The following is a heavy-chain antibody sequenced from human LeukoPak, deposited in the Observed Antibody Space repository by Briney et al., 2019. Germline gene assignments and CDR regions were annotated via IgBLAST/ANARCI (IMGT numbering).Heavy chain of an antibody. CDR2: FILIFGTT. J-gene: IGHJ6*03. Sequence: GASVKVSCKASGGSFSSYAITWVRQAPGQGFERMGGFILIFGTTNYAQKFQGRVTITTDESTSTACMELSSLRSDDTAVYYCARGIIAARPPIDYYYYYMDVWGKGTTVTVSS. CDR1: GGSFSSYA. D-gene: IGHD6-6*01. CDR3: ARGIIAARPPIDYYYYYMDV. V-gene: IGHV1-69*05.